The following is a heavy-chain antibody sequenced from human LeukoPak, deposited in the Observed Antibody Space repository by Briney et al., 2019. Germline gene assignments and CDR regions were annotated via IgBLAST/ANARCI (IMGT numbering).Heavy chain of an antibody. CDR1: VGTFSSYA. V-gene: IGHV1-69*13. D-gene: IGHD4-23*01. J-gene: IGHJ6*03. CDR3: ASFVGKPPYYDYYMFV. CDR2: IISIFGTA. Sequence: SVKVSCKASVGTFSSYAISWVRQASGQGLEWMGGIISIFGTAHYAQKFQGRVQVTADESKSTAYMALSSLRSEDTAVYYCASFVGKPPYYDYYMFVWGEGATVTVSS.